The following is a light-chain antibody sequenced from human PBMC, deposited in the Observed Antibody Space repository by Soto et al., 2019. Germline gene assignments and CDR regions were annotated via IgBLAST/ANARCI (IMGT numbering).Light chain of an antibody. Sequence: QSALTQPASVSGSPGQSITISCTGTSGDIGSYTYVPWYQQYPGKAPKLLISEVTNRPSGVSNRFSGSKSGNTASLTISGLQAEDEAHYYCSSYTTNSPPVVFGGGTKVTVL. CDR1: SGDIGSYTY. V-gene: IGLV2-14*01. CDR2: EVT. J-gene: IGLJ2*01. CDR3: SSYTTNSPPVV.